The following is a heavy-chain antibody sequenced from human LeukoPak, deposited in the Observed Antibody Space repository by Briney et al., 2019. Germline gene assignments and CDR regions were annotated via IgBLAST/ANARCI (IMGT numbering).Heavy chain of an antibody. CDR2: INPNSGGT. V-gene: IGHV1-2*02. J-gene: IGHJ5*02. CDR3: ARPRYPRGARPGNNWFDL. Sequence: AASVKVSCKASGYTFTGYYMHWVRQAPGQGLEWMGWINPNSGGTNYAQKFQGRVTMTRDTSISTAYMELSRLRSDHTAVYYCARPRYPRGARPGNNWFDLWGQGTLVTVSS. D-gene: IGHD1-1*01. CDR1: GYTFTGYY.